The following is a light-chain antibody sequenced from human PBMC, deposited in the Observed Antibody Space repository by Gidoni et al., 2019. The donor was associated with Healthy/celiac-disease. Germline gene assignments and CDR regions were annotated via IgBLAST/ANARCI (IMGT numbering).Light chain of an antibody. Sequence: DIQMTQSPSSLSASVGDRVTITCRASQSMSSYLNWYQQKPGKAPKILIYAASSLQSGVPSRFSGSGSGTDFTLTISSLQPEDFATYYCQQSYSTLFTFGPGTKVDIK. V-gene: IGKV1-39*01. CDR3: QQSYSTLFT. J-gene: IGKJ3*01. CDR2: AAS. CDR1: QSMSSY.